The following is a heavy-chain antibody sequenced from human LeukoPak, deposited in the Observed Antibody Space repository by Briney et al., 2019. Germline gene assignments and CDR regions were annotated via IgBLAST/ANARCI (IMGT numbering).Heavy chain of an antibody. D-gene: IGHD3-10*01. V-gene: IGHV4-39*07. CDR1: GGSISRSSYY. J-gene: IGHJ4*02. Sequence: SETLSLTCTVSGGSISRSSYYWGWIRQPPGKGLEWIGSMYYSGSTFYNPSLKSRVTILVDTSKNQFSLKLSSVTAADTAVYYCARDRLLWFGELDFWGQGTPVIVSS. CDR3: ARDRLLWFGELDF. CDR2: MYYSGST.